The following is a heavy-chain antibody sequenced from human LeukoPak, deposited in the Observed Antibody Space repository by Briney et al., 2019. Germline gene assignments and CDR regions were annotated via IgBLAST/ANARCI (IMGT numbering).Heavy chain of an antibody. CDR3: AKDPTWGDYVWGSYRYTTSIDY. J-gene: IGHJ4*02. V-gene: IGHV3-23*01. Sequence: PGGSLRLSCAASGFTFSSYAMSWVRQAPGKGLEWVSAISGSGGSTYYADSVKGRFTISRDNSKNTLYLQMNSLRAEDTAVYYCAKDPTWGDYVWGSYRYTTSIDYWGQGTLVTVSS. CDR2: ISGSGGST. D-gene: IGHD3-16*02. CDR1: GFTFSSYA.